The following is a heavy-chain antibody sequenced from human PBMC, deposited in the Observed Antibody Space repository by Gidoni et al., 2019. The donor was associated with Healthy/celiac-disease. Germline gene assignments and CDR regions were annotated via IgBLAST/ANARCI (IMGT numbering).Heavy chain of an antibody. Sequence: QVTLKESGPVLVKPTETLTLTCTVSGFSLSNARMGVSWIRQPPGKALEWLAHIFSNDEKSYSTSLKSRLTISKDTSKSQVVLTMTNMDPVDTATYYCARTTYYYDSSISDYWGQGTLVTVSS. CDR2: IFSNDEK. CDR1: GFSLSNARMG. V-gene: IGHV2-26*01. J-gene: IGHJ4*02. D-gene: IGHD3-22*01. CDR3: ARTTYYYDSSISDY.